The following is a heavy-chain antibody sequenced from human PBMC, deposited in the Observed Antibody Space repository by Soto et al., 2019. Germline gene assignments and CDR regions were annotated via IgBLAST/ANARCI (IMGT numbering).Heavy chain of an antibody. Sequence: GGSLRLSCAASGFTFSSYAMSWVRQAPVKGLEWVSAITGSGGSTYYADSVKGRFTISRDNSKNTLYLQMNSLRAEDMAVYYCAKVPSGYWFDPWGQGTLVTVSS. D-gene: IGHD3-10*01. V-gene: IGHV3-23*01. J-gene: IGHJ5*02. CDR2: ITGSGGST. CDR1: GFTFSSYA. CDR3: AKVPSGYWFDP.